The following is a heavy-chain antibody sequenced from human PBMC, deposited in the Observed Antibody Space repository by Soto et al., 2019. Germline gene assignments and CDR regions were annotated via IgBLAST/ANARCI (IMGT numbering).Heavy chain of an antibody. Sequence: TQSHTWSVAAGSSRSGGYYWSWISQHPGKGLEWIGYIFYSGSTYYNPSLKSRITISVDTSKNQFSLKLSSVTAADTAVYYCARSPAMTGTTFVDYWGQGTLVTSPQ. CDR3: ARSPAMTGTTFVDY. CDR2: IFYSGST. J-gene: IGHJ4*02. CDR1: AGSSRSGGYY. V-gene: IGHV4-31*02. D-gene: IGHD1-7*01.